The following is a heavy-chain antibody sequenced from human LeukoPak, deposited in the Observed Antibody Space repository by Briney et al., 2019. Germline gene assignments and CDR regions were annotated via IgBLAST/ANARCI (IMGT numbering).Heavy chain of an antibody. CDR2: INHSGST. V-gene: IGHV4-34*01. D-gene: IGHD3-10*01. CDR1: GGSFSGYY. CDR3: ARKLWFGPFDY. Sequence: SETLSLTCAVYGGSFSGYYWSWIRQPPGKGLEWIGEINHSGSTNYNPSLKSRVTISVDTSKNQFSLKLSSVTAADTAVYYCARKLWFGPFDYWGQGTLVTVSS. J-gene: IGHJ4*02.